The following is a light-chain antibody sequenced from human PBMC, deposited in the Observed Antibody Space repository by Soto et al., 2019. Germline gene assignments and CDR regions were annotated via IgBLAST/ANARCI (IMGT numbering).Light chain of an antibody. CDR2: GAT. CDR3: QQRSAWPLT. Sequence: EIVLTQSPATLSLSPGERATLSCRASQSISSYLAWYQQKPGQAPSLLIYGATNRATGIPARFSGSGFGTDFTLTISSLEPEDFAVYYCQQRSAWPLTFGQGTKVDIK. V-gene: IGKV3-11*01. CDR1: QSISSY. J-gene: IGKJ1*01.